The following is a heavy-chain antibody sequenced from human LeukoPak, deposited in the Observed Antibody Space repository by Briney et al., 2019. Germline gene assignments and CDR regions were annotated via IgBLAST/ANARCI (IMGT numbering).Heavy chain of an antibody. D-gene: IGHD5-24*01. J-gene: IGHJ4*02. Sequence: PGGSLSLSCAASAFTFSSYRMNWVRQAPGKGLEWVSSISSRSTYIYYADSVKGRFTISRDNAKDSPYLQMNSLRAEDSAVNSCARDFVWGVEMATSYYFDYWGQGTLVTVSS. V-gene: IGHV3-21*01. CDR2: ISSRSTYI. CDR1: AFTFSSYR. CDR3: ARDFVWGVEMATSYYFDY.